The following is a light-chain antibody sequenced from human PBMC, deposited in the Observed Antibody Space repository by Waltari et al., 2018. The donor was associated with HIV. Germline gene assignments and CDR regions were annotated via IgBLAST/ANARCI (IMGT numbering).Light chain of an antibody. J-gene: IGLJ1*01. CDR2: KTD. Sequence: QSVLTQPPSSSGHHGQRLPTPCSGSSSTVGSTTLNWYQHLPGAAPKLLILKTDERPSGVPDRFSGSKSGTSAYLAISGLQSEDEADYYCAVWDDSLNAYVFGTGTTVTVL. CDR3: AVWDDSLNAYV. CDR1: SSTVGSTT. V-gene: IGLV1-44*01.